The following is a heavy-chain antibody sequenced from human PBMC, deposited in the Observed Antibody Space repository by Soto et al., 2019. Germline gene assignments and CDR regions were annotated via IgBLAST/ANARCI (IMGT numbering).Heavy chain of an antibody. CDR1: GYSFTSYW. Sequence: GESLKISCKGSGYSFTSYWIGWVRQMPGKGLEWMGIIYPGDSDTRYSPSFQGQVTISADKSISTAYLQWSSLKASDTAMYYCARRGYYDRSGFSRFDHWGQGTLVTVSS. V-gene: IGHV5-51*01. CDR3: ARRGYYDRSGFSRFDH. D-gene: IGHD3-22*01. J-gene: IGHJ5*02. CDR2: IYPGDSDT.